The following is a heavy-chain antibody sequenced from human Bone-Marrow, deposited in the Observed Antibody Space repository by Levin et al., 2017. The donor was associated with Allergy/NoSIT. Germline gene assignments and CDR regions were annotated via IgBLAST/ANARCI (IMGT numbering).Heavy chain of an antibody. Sequence: PSETLSLTCSVSGVSIKNDDYYWSWIRQSPGRGLEWLGYIYHRGRTEYNPSLESRLRISIDMSKSQFSLKLSSVTAADTAVYYCASEGVYDWGNYFDFWGQGALVTVSS. CDR2: IYHRGRT. V-gene: IGHV4-30-4*01. CDR3: ASEGVYDWGNYFDF. CDR1: GVSIKNDDYY. J-gene: IGHJ4*02. D-gene: IGHD3-16*01.